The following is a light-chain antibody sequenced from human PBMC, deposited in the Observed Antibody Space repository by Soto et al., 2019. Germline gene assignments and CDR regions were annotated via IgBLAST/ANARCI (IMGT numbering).Light chain of an antibody. CDR2: EVT. V-gene: IGLV2-14*01. CDR1: NSDVGGYNH. J-gene: IGLJ3*02. CDR3: NSYTPTGTFWV. Sequence: QSALTQPASVSGSPGQSITISCTGTNSDVGGYNHASWYQQHPGKAPKVIIYEVTNRPSGVSNRFSGSKSGNTASLTISGLQTEDEADYYCNSYTPTGTFWVFSGGTQLTVL.